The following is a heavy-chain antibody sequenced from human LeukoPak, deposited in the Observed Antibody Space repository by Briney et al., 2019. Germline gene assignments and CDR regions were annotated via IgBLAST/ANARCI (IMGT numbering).Heavy chain of an antibody. CDR2: INHSGST. D-gene: IGHD2-2*03. J-gene: IGHJ6*02. Sequence: SETLSLTCAVYGGSFSGYYWSWLRQPPGKGLEWIGEINHSGSTNYNPSLKSRVTISVDTSKNQFSLKLSSVTAADTAVYYCARMEIVVVPAAQYYYYGMDVWGQGTTVTVSS. CDR3: ARMEIVVVPAAQYYYYGMDV. V-gene: IGHV4-34*01. CDR1: GGSFSGYY.